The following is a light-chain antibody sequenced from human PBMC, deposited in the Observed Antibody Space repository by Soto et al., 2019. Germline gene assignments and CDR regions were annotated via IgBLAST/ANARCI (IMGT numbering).Light chain of an antibody. V-gene: IGLV2-14*02. CDR1: SSDVGSYNL. Sequence: QSALTQPASVSGSPGQSITISCTGTSSDVGSYNLVSWYQQHPGKAPKLMIYEGSKRPSGVPDRFSGSKSGNTASLTVSGLQAEDEADYYCSSYAGSNNLHVLFGGGTKLTVL. CDR2: EGS. CDR3: SSYAGSNNLHVL. J-gene: IGLJ2*01.